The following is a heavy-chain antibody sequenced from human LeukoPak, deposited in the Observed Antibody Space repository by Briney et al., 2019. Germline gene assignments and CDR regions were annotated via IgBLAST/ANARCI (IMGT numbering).Heavy chain of an antibody. CDR1: GYTFTSYG. J-gene: IGHJ6*03. V-gene: IGHV1-18*01. CDR2: ISAYNDNT. D-gene: IGHD6-19*01. CDR3: ARDAHSSGWLGGYYYYYYMDV. Sequence: GASVTVSCKASGYTFTSYGISWVRQAPGQGLEWMGWISAYNDNTNYAQKLQGRVTMTTDTSTSTAYMELRSLRSDDTAVYYCARDAHSSGWLGGYYYYYYMDVWGKGTTVTISS.